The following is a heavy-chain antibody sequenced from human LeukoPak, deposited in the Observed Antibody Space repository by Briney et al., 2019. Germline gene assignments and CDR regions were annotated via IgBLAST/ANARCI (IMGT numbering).Heavy chain of an antibody. Sequence: GGSLRLSCAASGFSVRTTYMSWVRQAPGKGLEWVSVLYTGGGTDHVDSVKGRFTISRDNSKNTLYLQMNSLRAEDAAVYYCAKDFSTRNLKGSAFDIWGQGTMVTVSS. CDR3: AKDFSTRNLKGSAFDI. CDR2: LYTGGGT. J-gene: IGHJ3*02. V-gene: IGHV3-53*01. D-gene: IGHD1-7*01. CDR1: GFSVRTTY.